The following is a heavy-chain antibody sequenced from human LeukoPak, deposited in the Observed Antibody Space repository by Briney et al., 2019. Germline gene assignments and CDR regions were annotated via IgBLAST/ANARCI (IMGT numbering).Heavy chain of an antibody. V-gene: IGHV3-48*03. CDR3: ARDHAEATYYEDYYMDV. D-gene: IGHD3-3*01. J-gene: IGHJ6*03. CDR2: ISSSGSTI. Sequence: QPGGSLRLSCAASGFTFSSYEMNWVRQAPGKGLEWVSYISSSGSTIYYADSVKGRFTISMDNAKNSLYLQMNSLRAEDTAVYYCARDHAEATYYEDYYMDVWGKGTTVTVSS. CDR1: GFTFSSYE.